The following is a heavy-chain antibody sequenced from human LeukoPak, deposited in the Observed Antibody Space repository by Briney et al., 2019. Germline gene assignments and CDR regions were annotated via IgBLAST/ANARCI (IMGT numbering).Heavy chain of an antibody. V-gene: IGHV3-21*04. Sequence: GGSLRLSCAASGFTFSSYSMNWVRQAPGKGLEWVSSISSSSSYIYYADSVKGRFTISRDNAKNSLYLQMNSLRAEDTAVYYCAKAEYQLLPDHFDYWGQGTLVTVSS. CDR2: ISSSSSYI. D-gene: IGHD2-2*01. J-gene: IGHJ4*02. CDR3: AKAEYQLLPDHFDY. CDR1: GFTFSSYS.